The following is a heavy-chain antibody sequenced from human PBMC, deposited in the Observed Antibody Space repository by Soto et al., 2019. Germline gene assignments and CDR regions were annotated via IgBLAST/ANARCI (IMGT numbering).Heavy chain of an antibody. CDR3: ARMNYYDTSGYPFDY. CDR2: IYFRGTT. J-gene: IGHJ4*02. CDR1: GGSLSSYY. D-gene: IGHD3-22*01. V-gene: IGHV4-59*01. Sequence: TSETMSLTCTVSGGSLSSYYLSWIRQPPGKGLEWIGYIYFRGTTNYNPSLKSRVTMSADTSKNQFSLKLNSVTAADTAVYYCARMNYYDTSGYPFDYWGQGMMVTVSS.